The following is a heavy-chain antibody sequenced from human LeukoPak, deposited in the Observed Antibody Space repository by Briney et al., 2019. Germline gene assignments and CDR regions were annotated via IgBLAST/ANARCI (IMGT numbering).Heavy chain of an antibody. CDR2: TYYKSKWYN. CDR3: AGTHYYDSSGYRDY. J-gene: IGHJ4*02. CDR1: GDSVSSNSAA. Sequence: SQTLSLTCAISGDSVSSNSAAWNWIRQSPSRGLEWLGRTYYKSKWYNDYAVSVKGRITINPDTSKNQFSLQLNSVTPEDTAVYYCAGTHYYDSSGYRDYWGQGTLVTVSS. D-gene: IGHD3-22*01. V-gene: IGHV6-1*01.